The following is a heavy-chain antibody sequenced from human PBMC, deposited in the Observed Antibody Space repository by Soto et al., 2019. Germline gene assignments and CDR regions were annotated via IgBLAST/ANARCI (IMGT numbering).Heavy chain of an antibody. J-gene: IGHJ3*02. V-gene: IGHV3-23*01. Sequence: EVQLLESGGGLVQPGESLRLSCAASGFTFSSYAMSWVRQAPGKGLEWVSTISGSGGSTYYADSVKGRFTISRYNSKNTLYLQMNSLRAEDTAVYYCAKVGVVVPVGMRHDAFDIWGQGTMVTVSS. CDR2: ISGSGGST. CDR3: AKVGVVVPVGMRHDAFDI. CDR1: GFTFSSYA. D-gene: IGHD2-2*01.